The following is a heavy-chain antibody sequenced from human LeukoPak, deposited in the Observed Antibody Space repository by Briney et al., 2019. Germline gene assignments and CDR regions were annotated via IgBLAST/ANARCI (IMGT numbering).Heavy chain of an antibody. D-gene: IGHD3-3*01. CDR1: GFTFSSYS. Sequence: RGSLRLSCAASGFTFSSYSLNWVRQAPGKGLEWVSSISSSSSYIYYADSVKGRFTISRDNAKNSLFLQMNSLRADDTAVYYCARGSRFGVVERDAFDIWGQGTMVTVSS. J-gene: IGHJ3*02. CDR2: ISSSSSYI. CDR3: ARGSRFGVVERDAFDI. V-gene: IGHV3-21*01.